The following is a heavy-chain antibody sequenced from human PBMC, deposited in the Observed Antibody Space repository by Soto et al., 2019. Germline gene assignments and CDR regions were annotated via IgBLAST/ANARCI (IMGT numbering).Heavy chain of an antibody. J-gene: IGHJ6*02. CDR3: AKARSGYYAYYYYGMDV. CDR1: GFTFSSYA. D-gene: IGHD3-3*01. V-gene: IGHV3-23*01. Sequence: GSLRLSCAASGFTFSSYAMSWARQAPGKGLEWVSAISGSGGSTYYADSVKGRFTISRDNSKNTLYLQMNSLRAEDTAVYYCAKARSGYYAYYYYGMDVWGQGTTVTVSS. CDR2: ISGSGGST.